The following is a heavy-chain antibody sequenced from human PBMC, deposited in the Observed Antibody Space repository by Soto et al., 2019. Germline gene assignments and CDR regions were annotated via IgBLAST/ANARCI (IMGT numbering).Heavy chain of an antibody. CDR2: IYHSGST. V-gene: IGHV4-4*02. Sequence: SETLSLTCGVSGDSISSSCWWSWVRQPPGKGLEWIGEIYHSGSTNYNPSLKRRVTISVDKSKNQFSLKLNSVTAADTAVYYCARVGYCSGGNCNSGFDYWGQGTLVTVSS. CDR3: ARVGYCSGGNCNSGFDY. J-gene: IGHJ4*02. CDR1: GDSISSSCW. D-gene: IGHD2-15*01.